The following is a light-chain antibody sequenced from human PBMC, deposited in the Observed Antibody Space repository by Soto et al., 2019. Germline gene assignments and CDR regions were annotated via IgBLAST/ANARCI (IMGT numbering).Light chain of an antibody. Sequence: EIVLTQSPGTLSLSPGERATLSCRASQSVSSSYLAWYQQKPAQAPRLLIYGASSRATGIPDRFSGSGSGTDFTLTISGLEPEDFAVYYCQQYGSSRGTFGQGTKVDIK. CDR3: QQYGSSRGT. V-gene: IGKV3-20*01. J-gene: IGKJ1*01. CDR1: QSVSSSY. CDR2: GAS.